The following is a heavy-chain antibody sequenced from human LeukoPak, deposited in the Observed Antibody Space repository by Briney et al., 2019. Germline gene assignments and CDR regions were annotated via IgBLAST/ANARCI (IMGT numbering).Heavy chain of an antibody. CDR3: ARGVAVAHGID. CDR2: INTNTGNP. J-gene: IGHJ4*02. Sequence: ASVKVSCKASGYTFTSYYIHWVRQAPGQGLEWMGWINTNTGNPTYAQGFTGRFVFSLDTSVSTAYLQISSLKAEDTAVYYCARGVAVAHGIDWGQGTLVTVSS. V-gene: IGHV7-4-1*02. D-gene: IGHD6-19*01. CDR1: GYTFTSYY.